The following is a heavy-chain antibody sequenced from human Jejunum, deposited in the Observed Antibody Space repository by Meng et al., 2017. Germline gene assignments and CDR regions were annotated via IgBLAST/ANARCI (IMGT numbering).Heavy chain of an antibody. CDR2: IDETGFAT. J-gene: IGHJ4*02. D-gene: IGHD4-17*01. V-gene: IGHV3-23*04. CDR3: AREAVTQTIDF. Sequence: VQLEDGGGGLIQAGGSLSLFCAVAGFTVSSYWTHWVQHPAGGGLEWVSAIDETGFATYYAASVQGRFTISRDNSKNSLYLQINSLRAEDTALYYCAREAVTQTIDFWGQGTLVTVSS. CDR1: GFTVSSYW.